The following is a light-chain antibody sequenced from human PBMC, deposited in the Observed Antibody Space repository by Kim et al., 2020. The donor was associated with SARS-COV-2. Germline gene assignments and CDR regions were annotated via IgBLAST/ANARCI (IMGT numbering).Light chain of an antibody. Sequence: GQRVTISWSGRGANIGTKSVNWYQQLPGTAPKVLIYNNSQRPAGVPDRFSGSKSGTSASLASSGLQSEDEADYYCGTWDDSLNAWVFGGGTQLTVL. CDR1: GANIGTKS. J-gene: IGLJ3*02. CDR2: NNS. V-gene: IGLV1-44*01. CDR3: GTWDDSLNAWV.